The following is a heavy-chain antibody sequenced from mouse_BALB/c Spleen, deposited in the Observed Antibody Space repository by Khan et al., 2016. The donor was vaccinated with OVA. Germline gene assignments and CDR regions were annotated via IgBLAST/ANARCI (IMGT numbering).Heavy chain of an antibody. CDR1: GYTFTNYG. V-gene: IGHV9-3-1*01. CDR3: ARPPYFSYTLDH. CDR2: INTYTGEP. Sequence: QIQLVQSGPELKKPGETVKISCKASGYTFTNYGMNWVKQSPGKALKWMGWINTYTGEPTYADDFKGRFAFSLETSASTAYLQINNLKNEDTATYCGARPPYFSYTLDHWGQGTSVTDSS. D-gene: IGHD2-10*01. J-gene: IGHJ4*01.